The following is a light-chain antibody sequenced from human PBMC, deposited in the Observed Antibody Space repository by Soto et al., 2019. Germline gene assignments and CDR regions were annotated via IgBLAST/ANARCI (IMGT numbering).Light chain of an antibody. CDR3: SSYAGSNNWV. V-gene: IGLV2-8*01. Sequence: QSALTQPPSASGSPGQSVTIYCTGTSSDVGGFNYVSWYQQHQGKAPKLMIYEVSKRPSGVPDRFSGSKSGNTASLTVSGLQAEDEADYYCSSYAGSNNWVFGGGTKVTVL. CDR2: EVS. CDR1: SSDVGGFNY. J-gene: IGLJ3*02.